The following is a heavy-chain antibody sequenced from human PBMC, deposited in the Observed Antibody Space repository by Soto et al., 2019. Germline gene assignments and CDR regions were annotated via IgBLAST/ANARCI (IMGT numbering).Heavy chain of an antibody. V-gene: IGHV4-59*01. CDR3: AREDCSSTSCPFDY. D-gene: IGHD2-2*01. J-gene: IGHJ4*02. CDR1: GGSISSYY. CDR2: IYYSGST. Sequence: SETLSLTCTVSGGSISSYYWSWIRQPPGKGLEWIGYIYYSGSTNYNPSLKSRDTISVDTSKNQFSLKLNSVTAADTAVYYCAREDCSSTSCPFDYWGQGTLVTVSS.